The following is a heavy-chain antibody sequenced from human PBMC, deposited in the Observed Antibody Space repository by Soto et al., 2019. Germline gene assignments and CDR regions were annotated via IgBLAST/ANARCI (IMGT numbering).Heavy chain of an antibody. CDR3: AGLLLFCSSSSCYYYYYGMDV. CDR2: ISPIFGTA. D-gene: IGHD2-2*01. CDR1: GGTFSSYA. Sequence: SVNVSCKSSGGTFSSYAISWVRQAPGQGLEWMGGISPIFGTANYAQKFQCRVTITADESTSTAYMKLSSLRSEEAAVYYCAGLLLFCSSSSCYYYYYGMDVWGQGTTVTVSS. V-gene: IGHV1-69*13. J-gene: IGHJ6*02.